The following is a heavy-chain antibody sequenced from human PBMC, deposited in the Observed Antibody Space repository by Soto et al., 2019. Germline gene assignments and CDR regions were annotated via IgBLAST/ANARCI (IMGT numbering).Heavy chain of an antibody. CDR1: GGTFSSYA. J-gene: IGHJ4*02. Sequence: QVQLVQSGAEVKKPGSSVKVSCKASGGTFSSYAISWVRQAPGQGLEWMGGSIPIFGNANSAQKFQGRVTITADESTSTAYMELSSLGSEDTAVYDCARALEMATIQGFYFDYWGQGTLVTVSS. CDR2: SIPIFGNA. D-gene: IGHD5-12*01. CDR3: ARALEMATIQGFYFDY. V-gene: IGHV1-69*12.